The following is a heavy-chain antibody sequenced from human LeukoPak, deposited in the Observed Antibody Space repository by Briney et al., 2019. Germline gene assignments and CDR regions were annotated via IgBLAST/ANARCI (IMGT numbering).Heavy chain of an antibody. CDR2: ISGSGGST. D-gene: IGHD3-22*01. V-gene: IGHV3-23*01. CDR3: AKDPGYYYDSSGYYFDY. J-gene: IGHJ4*02. Sequence: GGSLRLSCAASGFTFSSYAMSWARQAPGKGLEWVSAISGSGGSTYYADSVKGRFTISRDNSKNTLYLQMNSLRAEDTAVYYCAKDPGYYYDSSGYYFDYWGQGTLVTVSS. CDR1: GFTFSSYA.